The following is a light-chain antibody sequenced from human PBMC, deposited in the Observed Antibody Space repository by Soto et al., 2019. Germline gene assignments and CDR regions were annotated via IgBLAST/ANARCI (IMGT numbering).Light chain of an antibody. J-gene: IGKJ1*01. Sequence: AIHLPHSPSSLSPPVGARVTTPSRASQGISSYLAWYQQKPGKAPKLLIYDASTLESGVPSRFSGSGSGTEFTLTINNLQPDDLATYICQQYKSYSTFGRGTKVDIK. CDR2: DAS. CDR3: QQYKSYST. CDR1: QGISSY. V-gene: IGKV1-13*02.